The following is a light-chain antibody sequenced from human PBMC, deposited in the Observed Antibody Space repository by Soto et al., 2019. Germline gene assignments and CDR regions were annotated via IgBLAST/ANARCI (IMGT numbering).Light chain of an antibody. CDR2: WAS. CDR3: QQYYSTPELT. J-gene: IGKJ4*01. V-gene: IGKV4-1*01. CDR1: QSVLYSSNNKNY. Sequence: DIVMTQSPDSLAVSLGERATINCKSSQSVLYSSNNKNYLAWYQQKPGQPPKLLIYWASTRESGVPDRFSGSGSATDFTLTISSLQAEDVAVYYCQQYYSTPELTFGGGTKVEIK.